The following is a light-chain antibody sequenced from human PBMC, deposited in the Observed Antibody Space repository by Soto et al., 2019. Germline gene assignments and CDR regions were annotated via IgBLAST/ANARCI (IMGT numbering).Light chain of an antibody. CDR1: SSDVGGYNY. J-gene: IGLJ1*01. CDR3: SSNTSSGTYI. CDR2: DVS. V-gene: IGLV2-14*01. Sequence: QSALTQPASVSGSPGQSLTISCTGTSSDVGGYNYVSWYQQHPGKAPKLMIYDVSNRPSGVSNRFSGSTSGKTASLTISALPLEDEPDYSCSSNTSSGTYIFGTGAKASGL.